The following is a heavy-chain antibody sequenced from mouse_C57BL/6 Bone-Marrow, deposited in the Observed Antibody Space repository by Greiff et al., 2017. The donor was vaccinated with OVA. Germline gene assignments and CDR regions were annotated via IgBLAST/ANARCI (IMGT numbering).Heavy chain of an antibody. CDR2: ISDGGSYT. J-gene: IGHJ2*01. CDR1: GFTFSSYA. V-gene: IGHV5-4*01. CDR3: ARGPYYFDY. Sequence: DVHLVESGGGLVKPGGSLKLSCAASGFTFSSYAMSWVRQTPEKRLEWVATISDGGSYTYYPDNVQGRFTISRDNAKNNLYLQMSHLKSENTAMYYCARGPYYFDYWGQGTTLTVSS.